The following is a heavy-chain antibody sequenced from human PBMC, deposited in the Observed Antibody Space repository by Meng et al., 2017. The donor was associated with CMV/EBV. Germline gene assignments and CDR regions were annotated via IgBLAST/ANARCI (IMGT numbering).Heavy chain of an antibody. J-gene: IGHJ4*02. CDR3: AKYALVVVPAAIPDYFDY. CDR1: GFTFDDYG. V-gene: IGHV3-20*04. CDR2: INWNGGST. Sequence: GGSLRLSCAASGFTFDDYGMSWVRQAPGKGLEWVSGINWNGGSTGYADSVKGRFTISRDNSKNTLYLQMNSLRAEDTAVYCCAKYALVVVPAAIPDYFDYWGQGTLVTVSS. D-gene: IGHD2-2*01.